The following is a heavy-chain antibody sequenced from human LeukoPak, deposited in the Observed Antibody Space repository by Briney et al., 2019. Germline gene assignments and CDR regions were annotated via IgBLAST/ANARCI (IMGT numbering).Heavy chain of an antibody. Sequence: ASVKVSCKASGYTFTGYYMHWVRQAPGQGLEWMGWINPNSGGTNYAQKFQGRVTITADESTSTAYMELRSLRSDDTAVYYCARYYDSSNYDHDFWGQGTLVTVSS. CDR3: ARYYDSSNYDHDF. D-gene: IGHD3-22*01. V-gene: IGHV1-2*02. CDR2: INPNSGGT. CDR1: GYTFTGYY. J-gene: IGHJ4*02.